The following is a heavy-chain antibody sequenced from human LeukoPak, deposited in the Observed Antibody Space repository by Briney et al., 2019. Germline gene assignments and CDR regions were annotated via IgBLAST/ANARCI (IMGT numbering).Heavy chain of an antibody. V-gene: IGHV1-2*02. CDR2: INPNSGGT. CDR3: ARGGPWQLAPNYYYYYMDV. CDR1: GYTFTGYY. J-gene: IGHJ6*03. Sequence: ASVKVSCKASGYTFTGYYIHWVRQAPGQGLEWMGWINPNSGGTNYAQKFQGRVTMTRDTSMTTAYVQLSRLTSDDTAVYYCARGGPWQLAPNYYYYYMDVWGKGTRVTVSS. D-gene: IGHD6-6*01.